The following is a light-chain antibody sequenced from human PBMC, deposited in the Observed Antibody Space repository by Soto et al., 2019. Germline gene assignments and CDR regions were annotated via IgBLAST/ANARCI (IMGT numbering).Light chain of an antibody. J-gene: IGLJ2*01. CDR3: QSYDKSLSGRVV. Sequence: QAVVTQPPSVSGAPGQRVTISCTGSSCNIGAGYYVHWYQQLPGTAPKFLIYGNTNRPSGVPDRFSGSKSGTSASLAITGLQAEDEADYYCQSYDKSLSGRVVFGGGTKLTVL. CDR2: GNT. V-gene: IGLV1-40*01. CDR1: SCNIGAGYY.